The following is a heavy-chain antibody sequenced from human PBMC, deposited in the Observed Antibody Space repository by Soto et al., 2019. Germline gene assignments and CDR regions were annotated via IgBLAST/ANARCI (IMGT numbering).Heavy chain of an antibody. D-gene: IGHD2-8*01. CDR1: GDSVSTNSAT. J-gene: IGHJ5*01. V-gene: IGHV6-1*01. CDR3: ARLIGNSWLDS. CDR2: TYYRSKWDY. Sequence: SQTLSLTCAISGDSVSTNSATWDWIRQSPSRGLEWLGRTYYRSKWDYDYAASVKGRININPDTSNNQVSLHLYSVTPGDTAVYYCARLIGNSWLDSWGQGTLVTVSS.